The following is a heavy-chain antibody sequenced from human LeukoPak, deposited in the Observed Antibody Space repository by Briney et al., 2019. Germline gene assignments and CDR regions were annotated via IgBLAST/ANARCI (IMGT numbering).Heavy chain of an antibody. J-gene: IGHJ4*02. Sequence: PGGSLRLSCAASGFSVNSNYMSWVRQAPGKGLEWVANIKRDGSKIYYVDSVKGRFTISRDNDKNSLYLQMNSLRAEDTAVYYCTRDSQGSGIYSVDYWGQGTLVTVSS. CDR3: TRDSQGSGIYSVDY. V-gene: IGHV3-7*05. CDR2: IKRDGSKI. D-gene: IGHD3-10*01. CDR1: GFSVNSNY.